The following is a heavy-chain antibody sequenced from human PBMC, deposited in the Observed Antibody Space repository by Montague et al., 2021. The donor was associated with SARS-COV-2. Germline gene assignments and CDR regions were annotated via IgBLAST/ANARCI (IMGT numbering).Heavy chain of an antibody. D-gene: IGHD2-8*02. V-gene: IGHV4-39*07. CDR2: FYYSGSN. CDR3: AKYDLFVILLGVYATRVEYFDL. CDR1: GGSISSSSYY. Sequence: SETLSLTCNVSGGSISSSSYYWGWHRQPPGKGLEWFGSFYYSGSNYHTPYPKSRVTISVATSNNQFYLKLSSATAADTAVYYSAKYDLFVILLGVYATRVEYFDLWGRGTLVTVSS. J-gene: IGHJ2*01.